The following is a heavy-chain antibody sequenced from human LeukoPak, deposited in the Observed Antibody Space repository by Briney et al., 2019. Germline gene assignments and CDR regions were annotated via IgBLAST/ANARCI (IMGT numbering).Heavy chain of an antibody. V-gene: IGHV4-59*08. CDR3: ASRGYCSGNSCYVFDY. J-gene: IGHJ4*02. Sequence: SETLSLTCTVSGGSISNYYWSWIRQPPGKGLEYIGHIYYDGSTNYSPSLKSRLTISVDTSKNQFSLKLTSVTAADTAVYYCASRGYCSGNSCYVFDYWGQGILVTVSS. D-gene: IGHD2-15*01. CDR1: GGSISNYY. CDR2: IYYDGST.